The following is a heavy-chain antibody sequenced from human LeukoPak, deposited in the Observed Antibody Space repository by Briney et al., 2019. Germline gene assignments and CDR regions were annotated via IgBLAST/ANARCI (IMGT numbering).Heavy chain of an antibody. CDR1: GFTFSSYG. J-gene: IGHJ4*02. CDR3: AKESPYCHGTDCRIYYFDS. D-gene: IGHD2/OR15-2a*01. Sequence: GGSLRLSCAASGFTFSSYGMHWVRQAPGKGLEWVAVISYDGSNKYYADSVKGRFTISRDNSKDTLSLQMNNLRAEDTAVYYCAKESPYCHGTDCRIYYFDSWGQGTLVTVSS. V-gene: IGHV3-30*18. CDR2: ISYDGSNK.